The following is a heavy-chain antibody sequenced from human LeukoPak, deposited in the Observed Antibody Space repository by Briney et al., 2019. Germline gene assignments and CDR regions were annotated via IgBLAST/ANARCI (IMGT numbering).Heavy chain of an antibody. CDR2: IRYDGSNK. J-gene: IGHJ4*02. CDR1: GFTVSSNY. D-gene: IGHD6-25*01. CDR3: AKDEAASVVY. Sequence: PGGSLRLSCAASGFTVSSNYMSWVRQAPGKGLEWVAFIRYDGSNKYYADSVKGRFTISRDNSKNTLYLQMNSLRAEDTAVYYCAKDEAASVVYWGQGTLVTASS. V-gene: IGHV3-30*02.